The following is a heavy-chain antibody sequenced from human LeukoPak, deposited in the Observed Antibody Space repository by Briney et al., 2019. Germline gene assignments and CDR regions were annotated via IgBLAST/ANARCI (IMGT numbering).Heavy chain of an antibody. CDR2: IKEDGSAK. D-gene: IGHD6-6*01. V-gene: IGHV3-7*01. CDR1: GLNFSRNW. J-gene: IGHJ4*02. Sequence: GGSLRLSCAASGLNFSRNWMTWVRQAPGKGLEWVANIKEDGSAKSYVDSVKGRFTISRDNAKNSLYLQMSSLRVEDTAVYYCARGYSSSPEHFDYWGQGTLVTVSS. CDR3: ARGYSSSPEHFDY.